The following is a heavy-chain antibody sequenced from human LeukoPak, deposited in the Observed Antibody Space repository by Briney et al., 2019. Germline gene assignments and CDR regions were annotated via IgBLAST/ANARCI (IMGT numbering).Heavy chain of an antibody. CDR2: IYPGDSST. CDR3: ARHVGPGMPVTTELSSYYYYHGMDV. D-gene: IGHD4-17*01. J-gene: IGHJ6*04. Sequence: RGESLKISCKSSGYSFTSYWIAWVRQMPGKGLEWMGIIYPGDSSTTYSPSFRGQVTISADKSITTAYLQWSSLEASDTAIYYCARHVGPGMPVTTELSSYYYYHGMDVWGKGTTVTVSS. CDR1: GYSFTSYW. V-gene: IGHV5-51*01.